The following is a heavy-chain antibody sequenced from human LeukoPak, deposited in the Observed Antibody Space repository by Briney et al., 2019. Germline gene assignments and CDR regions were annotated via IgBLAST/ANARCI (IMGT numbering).Heavy chain of an antibody. D-gene: IGHD2-15*01. CDR3: ARIGYAECFFRD. J-gene: IGHJ4*02. V-gene: IGHV3-53*01. Sequence: PGGSLRLSCAASGFTVSSNYMSGVRQAPGKGLEWVSVIYSSGSTYYTDSVKGRFTISRDNSKNTLYLQMNSLRAEDTAVYFCARIGYAECFFRDWGQGTLVT. CDR1: GFTVSSNY. CDR2: IYSSGST.